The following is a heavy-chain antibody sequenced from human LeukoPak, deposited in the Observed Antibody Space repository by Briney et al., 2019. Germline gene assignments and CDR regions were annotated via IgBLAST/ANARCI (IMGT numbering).Heavy chain of an antibody. CDR3: ARDKISSGYLDY. CDR2: ISSSGGTI. J-gene: IGHJ4*02. Sequence: GGSLRLSCAASGFTFSDYTMNWVRQAPGEGLEWVSYISSSGGTIYYADSVKGRFTISRDNAKNSLYLQMNSLRDEDTAVYYCARDKISSGYLDYWGQGTLVTVSS. D-gene: IGHD3-22*01. CDR1: GFTFSDYT. V-gene: IGHV3-48*02.